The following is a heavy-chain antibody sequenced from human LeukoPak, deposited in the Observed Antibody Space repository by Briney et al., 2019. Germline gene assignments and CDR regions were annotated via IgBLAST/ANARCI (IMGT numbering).Heavy chain of an antibody. V-gene: IGHV3-30-3*01. D-gene: IGHD3-10*01. J-gene: IGHJ3*02. CDR3: ARDRDYYGSGDDAFDI. CDR1: GFTFNRYA. CDR2: ISSDGNDQ. Sequence: GGSLRLSCAASGFTFNRYAIHWVRQAPGKGLEWVTVISSDGNDQHYADSVKGRFTISRDNYKNTVFLQMNSLRIEDTAVYYCARDRDYYGSGDDAFDIWGQGTMVTVSS.